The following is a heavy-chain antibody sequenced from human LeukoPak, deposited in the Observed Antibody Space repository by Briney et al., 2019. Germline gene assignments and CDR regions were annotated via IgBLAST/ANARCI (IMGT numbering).Heavy chain of an antibody. CDR3: AKDVDSGYALDYGMDV. CDR1: GFTFSDYY. Sequence: PGGPLRLSCAASGFTFSDYYMSWIRQAPGKGLEWVSYISSSGSTIYYADSVKGRFTISRDNSKNTLYLQVNSLRVQDTAVYYCAKDVDSGYALDYGMDVWGQGTTVTVSS. V-gene: IGHV3-11*04. CDR2: ISSSGSTI. D-gene: IGHD5-12*01. J-gene: IGHJ6*02.